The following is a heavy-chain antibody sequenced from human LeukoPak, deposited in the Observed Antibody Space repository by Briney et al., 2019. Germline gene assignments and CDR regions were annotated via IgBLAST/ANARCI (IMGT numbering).Heavy chain of an antibody. D-gene: IGHD6-19*01. Sequence: GGSLRLSCAASGFTFSSYAMSWVRQAPGKGLEWVSAISGSGGSTYYAASVKGRFTISRDNSKNTLYLQMNSLRAEDTAVYYCAASAVAGTRFDYWGQGTLVTVSS. V-gene: IGHV3-23*01. CDR1: GFTFSSYA. CDR3: AASAVAGTRFDY. J-gene: IGHJ4*02. CDR2: ISGSGGST.